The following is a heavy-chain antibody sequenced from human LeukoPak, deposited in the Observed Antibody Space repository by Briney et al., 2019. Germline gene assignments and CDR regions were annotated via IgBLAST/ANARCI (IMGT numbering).Heavy chain of an antibody. CDR1: AFTFSSFG. V-gene: IGHV3-30*19. J-gene: IGHJ4*02. Sequence: PGGSLRPSCAASAFTFSSFGMHWDRQAPSKGLEWVAVISYDGSNKYYADSVKGRFTISRDNSNNPLYLQMNSLRAEDTAVYYCARADGSYYLGYFDYWGQGALVTVSS. D-gene: IGHD1-26*01. CDR3: ARADGSYYLGYFDY. CDR2: ISYDGSNK.